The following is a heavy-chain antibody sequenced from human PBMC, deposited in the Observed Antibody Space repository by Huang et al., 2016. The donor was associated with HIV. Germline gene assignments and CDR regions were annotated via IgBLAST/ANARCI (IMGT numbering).Heavy chain of an antibody. CDR2: VYQSWST. J-gene: IGHJ4*02. CDR3: ASQHIGAAATWF. CDR1: GDFIRSTNYY. Sequence: QLQLQESGPGQVKPSETLSLTCTVSGDFIRSTNYYWGWIRQSPGKGLGWVGGVYQSWSTNYNPSLKGRVTLSVDTSRNQFSLRLNSVTAADTAVYYCASQHIGAAATWFWGRGTQVAVSS. V-gene: IGHV4-39*01. D-gene: IGHD6-13*01.